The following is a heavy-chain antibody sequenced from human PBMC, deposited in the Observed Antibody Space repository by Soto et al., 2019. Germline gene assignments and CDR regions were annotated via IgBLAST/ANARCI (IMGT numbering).Heavy chain of an antibody. Sequence: QSGGSLRLSCAASGFTFSSYAMSWVRQAPGKGLEWVSAISGSGGSTYYADSVKGRFTISRDNSKNTLYLQMNSLRAEDTAVYYCAKSTRRYGAPGYYGMDVWGQGTTVTVSS. CDR3: AKSTRRYGAPGYYGMDV. D-gene: IGHD4-17*01. J-gene: IGHJ6*02. CDR1: GFTFSSYA. CDR2: ISGSGGST. V-gene: IGHV3-23*01.